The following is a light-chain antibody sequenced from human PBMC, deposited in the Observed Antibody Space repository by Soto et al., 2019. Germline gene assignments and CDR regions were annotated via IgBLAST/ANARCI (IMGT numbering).Light chain of an antibody. CDR1: TSVVGAYNY. CDR3: SSKTSSSSPFV. CDR2: EVS. V-gene: IGLV2-14*01. J-gene: IGLJ1*01. Sequence: QSALTQPASVSGSPGQSITISCTGSTSVVGAYNYVSWYKHHPGQAPQLMIYEVSNRPSGVSNRFSGSKSGNTASLTISGLQADDEGDYYCSSKTSSSSPFVFGTGTKLTVL.